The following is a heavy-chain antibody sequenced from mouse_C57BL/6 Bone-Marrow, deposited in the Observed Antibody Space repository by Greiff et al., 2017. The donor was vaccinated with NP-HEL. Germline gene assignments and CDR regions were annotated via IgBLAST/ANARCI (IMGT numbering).Heavy chain of an antibody. Sequence: VQLQQPGAELVRPGSSVKLSCKASGYTFTSYWMDWVKQRPGQGLEWIGNIYPSDSETHYNQKFKDKATLTVDKSSSTAYMQLSSLTSEDSAVYYCARLVWFAYWGQGTLVTVSA. V-gene: IGHV1-61*01. CDR2: IYPSDSET. J-gene: IGHJ3*01. CDR1: GYTFTSYW. CDR3: ARLVWFAY.